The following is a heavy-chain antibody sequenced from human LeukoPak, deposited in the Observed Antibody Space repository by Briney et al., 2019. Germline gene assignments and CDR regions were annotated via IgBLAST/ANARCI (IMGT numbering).Heavy chain of an antibody. V-gene: IGHV1-69*05. D-gene: IGHD5-12*01. J-gene: IGHJ4*02. Sequence: ASVKVSCKASGGTFSSYAISWVRQAPGQGLEWMGGIIPIFGTANYAQKFQGRVTMTTDTSTSTAYMGLRSLRSDDTAVYYCATHPQTGGYADYWGQGTLVTVSS. CDR2: IIPIFGTA. CDR1: GGTFSSYA. CDR3: ATHPQTGGYADY.